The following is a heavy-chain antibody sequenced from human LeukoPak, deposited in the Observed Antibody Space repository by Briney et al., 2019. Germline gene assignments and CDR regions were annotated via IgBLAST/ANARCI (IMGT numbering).Heavy chain of an antibody. CDR3: ARRWGTGAFDI. CDR1: GDSISSYY. CDR2: IYTSGST. D-gene: IGHD1-1*01. V-gene: IGHV4-4*09. Sequence: SETLSLTCTVSGDSISSYYWSWIRQPPGKGLEWIGYIYTSGSTNYNPSLKSRVTISVDTSKNQFSLKLSSVTAADTAVYYCARRWGTGAFDIWGQGTMVTVSS. J-gene: IGHJ3*02.